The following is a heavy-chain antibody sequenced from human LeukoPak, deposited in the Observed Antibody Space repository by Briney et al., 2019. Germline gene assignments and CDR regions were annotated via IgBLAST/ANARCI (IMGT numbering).Heavy chain of an antibody. CDR3: TEMNDRDAFRI. D-gene: IGHD5-24*01. J-gene: IGHJ3*02. Sequence: RGSLRLSCAASGFTFSNAWMSWIRQAQGNGMEWVGLIKNKADGGTTEDATPVKGRFTISRDDSRETLYLQMNSLKTEDTAMYYCTEMNDRDAFRIGGQGTMVTASS. CDR1: GFTFSNAW. V-gene: IGHV3-15*01. CDR2: IKNKADGGTT.